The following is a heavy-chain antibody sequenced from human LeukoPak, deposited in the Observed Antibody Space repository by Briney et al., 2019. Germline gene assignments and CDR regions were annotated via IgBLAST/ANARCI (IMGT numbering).Heavy chain of an antibody. CDR3: ARGSNLLRTLDY. CDR1: GGSFSGYY. V-gene: IGHV4-34*01. CDR2: INHSGST. D-gene: IGHD2-15*01. J-gene: IGHJ4*02. Sequence: ASETLSLTCAVYGGSFSGYYWSWIRQPPGKGLEWIGEINHSGSTNYNPSLKSRVTISVDTSKNQFSLKLSSVTAADTAVYYCARGSNLLRTLDYWGQGTLVTVSS.